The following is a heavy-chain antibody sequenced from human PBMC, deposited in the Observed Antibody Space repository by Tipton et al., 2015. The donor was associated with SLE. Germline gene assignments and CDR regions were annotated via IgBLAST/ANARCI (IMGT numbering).Heavy chain of an antibody. D-gene: IGHD3-22*01. CDR3: ARIGWYYYDSSGLIDY. J-gene: IGHJ4*02. CDR2: VYPSGTT. V-gene: IGHV4-61*02. Sequence: TLSLTCTVSGGSTSSGSSYWNWVRQPAGRGLEWIGRVYPSGTTNYNPSLKSRVTISVDTSKNQFSLRLSSVTAADTAVYYCARIGWYYYDSSGLIDYWGQGTLVTVSS. CDR1: GGSTSSGSSY.